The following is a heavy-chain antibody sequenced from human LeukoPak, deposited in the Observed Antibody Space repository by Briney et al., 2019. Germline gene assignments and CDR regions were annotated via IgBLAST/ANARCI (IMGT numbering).Heavy chain of an antibody. CDR3: ARAYYDSSGYLG. CDR2: VIVHNGNT. D-gene: IGHD3-22*01. CDR1: GYTFSNYG. J-gene: IGHJ4*02. Sequence: ASVKLSCKASGYTFSNYGISWVRQAPGQGLEWMGWVIVHNGNTKYAQKLQGRVTMTIDTFTSTAYMELRSLRSDDTAVYYCARAYYDSSGYLGWGQGTLVTVSS. V-gene: IGHV1-18*01.